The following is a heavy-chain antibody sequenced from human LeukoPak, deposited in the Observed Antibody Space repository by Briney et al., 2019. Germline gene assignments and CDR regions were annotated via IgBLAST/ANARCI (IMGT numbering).Heavy chain of an antibody. CDR1: GGSISSYY. J-gene: IGHJ4*02. CDR3: ATYYYDSSAYPKFDY. Sequence: SETLSLTCTVSGGSISSYYWSWIRQPPGKGLEWIGDIYYSGSTNYNPSLKNRVTISVDTSKNQFSLRLSSVTAADTAVYYCATYYYDSSAYPKFDYWGQGTLVTVSS. CDR2: IYYSGST. D-gene: IGHD3-22*01. V-gene: IGHV4-59*08.